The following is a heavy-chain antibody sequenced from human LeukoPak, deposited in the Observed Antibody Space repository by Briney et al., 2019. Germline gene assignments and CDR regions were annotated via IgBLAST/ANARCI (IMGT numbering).Heavy chain of an antibody. Sequence: SETLSLTCAVYGGSFSGYYWSWIRQPPGKGLEWIGEINHSGSTNYNPSLKSRVTISVDTSKNQFSLKLSSVTAADTAVYYCMGYYYDSSGYPYWGQGTLVTVSS. J-gene: IGHJ4*02. V-gene: IGHV4-34*01. CDR1: GGSFSGYY. D-gene: IGHD3-22*01. CDR2: INHSGST. CDR3: MGYYYDSSGYPY.